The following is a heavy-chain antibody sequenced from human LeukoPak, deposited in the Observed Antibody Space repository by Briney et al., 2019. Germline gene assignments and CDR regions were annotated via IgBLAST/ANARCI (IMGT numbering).Heavy chain of an antibody. J-gene: IGHJ4*02. V-gene: IGHV3-9*01. Sequence: GGSLRLSCAASGFTFYDYAMHWVRQAPGKGLEGVSGISWNSGSIGYADSVKSRFTISRDNAKKSLYLQMNSLRAEDTALYYCAKDSDGSYIFDYWGQGTLVTVSS. CDR2: ISWNSGSI. CDR1: GFTFYDYA. D-gene: IGHD1-26*01. CDR3: AKDSDGSYIFDY.